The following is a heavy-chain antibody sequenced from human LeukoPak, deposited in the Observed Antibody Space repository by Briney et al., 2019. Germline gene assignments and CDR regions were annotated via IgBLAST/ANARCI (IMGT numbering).Heavy chain of an antibody. CDR2: ISGSGGST. CDR3: ATGGYGDPLDY. Sequence: GGSLRLSCAASGFTFSSYAMSWVRQAPGKGLEWVSAISGSGGSTYCADSVKGRFTISRDNSKNTLYLQMNSLRAEDTAVYYCATGGYGDPLDYWGQGTLVTVSS. J-gene: IGHJ4*02. V-gene: IGHV3-23*01. CDR1: GFTFSSYA. D-gene: IGHD4-17*01.